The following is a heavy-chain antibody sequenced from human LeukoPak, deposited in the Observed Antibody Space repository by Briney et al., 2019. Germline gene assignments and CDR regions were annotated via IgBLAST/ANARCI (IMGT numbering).Heavy chain of an antibody. CDR3: ARDGDSGWSLSP. V-gene: IGHV3-7*01. CDR2: INFDGSEK. D-gene: IGHD6-13*01. CDR1: GFTFANYW. Sequence: GGSLRLSCAASGFTFANYWMTWVRQAPGKGLEWVAIINFDGSEKYYADSLKGRFTISRDNAEKSLYLQMNSLRAEDTALYYCARDGDSGWSLSPWGQGTLVTVSS. J-gene: IGHJ5*02.